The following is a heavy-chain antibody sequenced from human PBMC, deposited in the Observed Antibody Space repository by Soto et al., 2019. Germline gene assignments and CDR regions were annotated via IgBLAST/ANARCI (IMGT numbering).Heavy chain of an antibody. Sequence: SETLSLTCTVSGDSIRSYYWSWIRQPPGKGLEWIGYISYTGSTHYNPSLKSRVTISADTSKNQFSLKLSSVTTADTALYYCARGGVAATYCYHGMEVWGQGSTVTVSS. D-gene: IGHD2-15*01. CDR3: ARGGVAATYCYHGMEV. J-gene: IGHJ6*02. CDR2: ISYTGST. CDR1: GDSIRSYY. V-gene: IGHV4-59*01.